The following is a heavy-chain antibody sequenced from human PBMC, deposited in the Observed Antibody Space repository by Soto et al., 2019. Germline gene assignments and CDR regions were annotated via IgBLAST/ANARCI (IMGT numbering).Heavy chain of an antibody. CDR3: ARERTYSDFWSCGADG. Sequence: GGSLRLSCAASVFIFSSYAMTWVRQAPGKGLEWVSSITGNGDNTYSADSVRGRLTISRDNSKNTLFLHMNSLRAEDTAMYYCARERTYSDFWSCGADGWGQGST. D-gene: IGHD3-3*01. J-gene: IGHJ6*02. V-gene: IGHV3-23*01. CDR1: VFIFSSYA. CDR2: ITGNGDNT.